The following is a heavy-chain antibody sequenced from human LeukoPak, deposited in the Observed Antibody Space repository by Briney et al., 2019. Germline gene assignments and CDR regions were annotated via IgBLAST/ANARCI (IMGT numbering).Heavy chain of an antibody. CDR3: ARGNSYYGSGSYYNRRMNFDY. V-gene: IGHV4-34*01. Sequence: EPSETLSLTCAVYGGSFSGYYWSWIRQPPGKGLEWIGEINHSGSTNYNPSLKSRVTISVDTSKNQFSLKLSSVTAADTAVYYCARGNSYYGSGSYYNRRMNFDYWGQGTLVIVSS. CDR1: GGSFSGYY. D-gene: IGHD3-10*01. CDR2: INHSGST. J-gene: IGHJ4*02.